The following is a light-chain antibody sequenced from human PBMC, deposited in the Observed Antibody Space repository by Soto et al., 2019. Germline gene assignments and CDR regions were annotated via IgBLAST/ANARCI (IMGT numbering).Light chain of an antibody. CDR1: QSVSSY. V-gene: IGKV3-11*01. J-gene: IGKJ4*01. CDR3: QRRSDWPRVT. CDR2: EAT. Sequence: EIVLTQSPVTLSLSPGERATLSCRASQSVSSYLAWYQQKSGQPPRLLIYEATNRATCIPARFSGSGSGTDFPLTISSLEPEDFAVYYCQRRSDWPRVTFGGGTKVEIK.